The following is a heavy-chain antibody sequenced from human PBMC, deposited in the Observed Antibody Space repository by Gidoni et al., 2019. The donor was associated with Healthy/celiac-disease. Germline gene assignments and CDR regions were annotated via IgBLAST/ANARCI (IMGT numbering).Heavy chain of an antibody. V-gene: IGHV3-33*01. CDR1: GFTFSSYG. CDR2: IWYDGSNK. Sequence: QVQLVESGGGVVQPGRSLRLSCAASGFTFSSYGMHWVRQAPGKGLEWVAVIWYDGSNKYYADSVKGRFTISRDNSKNTLYLQMNSLRAEDTAVYHCARPGYSSGWFFDYWGQGTLVTVSS. CDR3: ARPGYSSGWFFDY. D-gene: IGHD6-19*01. J-gene: IGHJ4*02.